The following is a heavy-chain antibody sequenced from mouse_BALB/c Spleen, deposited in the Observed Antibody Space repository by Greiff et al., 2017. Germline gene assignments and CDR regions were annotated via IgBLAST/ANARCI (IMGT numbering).Heavy chain of an antibody. CDR3: ARDADYRYDVGAMDD. V-gene: IGHV7-1*02. CDR1: GFTFSDFY. J-gene: IGHJ4*01. CDR2: SRNKANDYTT. D-gene: IGHD2-14*01. Sequence: EVMLVESGGGLVQPGGSLRLSCATSGFTFSDFYMEWVRQPPGKRLEWIAASRNKANDYTTEYSASVKGRFIVSRDTSQSLLYLQMNALRAEDTAIYYCARDADYRYDVGAMDDWGQGTSVTVSS.